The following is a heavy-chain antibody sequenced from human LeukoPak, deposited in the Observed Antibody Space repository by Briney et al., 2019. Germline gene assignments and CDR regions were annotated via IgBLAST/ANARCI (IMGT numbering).Heavy chain of an antibody. CDR2: IYHSGST. Sequence: PSETLSLTCAVSGYSISSGYCWGWIRQPPGKGLEWIGSIYHSGSTYYNPSLKSRVTISVDTSKNQFSLKLSSVTAADTAVYYCARDRVGRFGELSFWFDPWGQGTLVTVSS. J-gene: IGHJ5*02. CDR1: GYSISSGYC. D-gene: IGHD3-10*01. CDR3: ARDRVGRFGELSFWFDP. V-gene: IGHV4-38-2*02.